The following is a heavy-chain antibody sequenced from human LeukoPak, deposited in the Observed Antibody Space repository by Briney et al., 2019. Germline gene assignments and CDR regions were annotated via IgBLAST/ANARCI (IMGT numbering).Heavy chain of an antibody. D-gene: IGHD2-15*01. Sequence: GGSLRLSCAASGLTFSGEWMGWVRQAPGKGLEWVGRIKNTADGGTIDYAAAVKGRFTISRDDSKKTLYLQMNSLKSEDTALYYCTSAKSLLRYWGQGTLVTVSS. CDR2: IKNTADGGTI. J-gene: IGHJ4*02. CDR1: GLTFSGEW. CDR3: TSAKSLLRY. V-gene: IGHV3-15*01.